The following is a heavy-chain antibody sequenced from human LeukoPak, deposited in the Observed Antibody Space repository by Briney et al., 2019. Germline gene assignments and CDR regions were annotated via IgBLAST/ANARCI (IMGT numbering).Heavy chain of an antibody. CDR2: INHSGST. CDR1: GGSFSGYY. J-gene: IGHJ4*02. D-gene: IGHD5-18*01. V-gene: IGHV4-34*01. Sequence: SSETLSLTCAVYGGSFSGYYWSWIRQPPGKGLEWIGEINHSGSTNYNPSLKSRVTISVDTSKNQFSLKLSSVTAADTAVYYCASRGYRYGLGTFDYWGQGILVTVSS. CDR3: ASRGYRYGLGTFDY.